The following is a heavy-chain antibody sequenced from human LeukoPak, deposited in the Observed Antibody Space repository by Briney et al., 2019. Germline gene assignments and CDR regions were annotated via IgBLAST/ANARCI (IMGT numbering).Heavy chain of an antibody. CDR2: ISGSGGST. CDR3: ARSPPIVGATAYYFDY. V-gene: IGHV3-23*01. J-gene: IGHJ4*02. D-gene: IGHD1-26*01. Sequence: GGSLRLSCAASGFTFSSYAMSWVRQAPGKGLEWVSAISGSGGSTYYADSVKGRFTISRDNSKNTLYLQMNSLRAEDTAVYYCARSPPIVGATAYYFDYWGQGTLVTVYS. CDR1: GFTFSSYA.